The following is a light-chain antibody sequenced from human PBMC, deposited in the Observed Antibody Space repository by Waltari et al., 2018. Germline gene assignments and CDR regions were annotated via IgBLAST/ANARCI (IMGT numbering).Light chain of an antibody. CDR1: SSNIGGDP. J-gene: IGLJ3*02. Sequence: QSVLTQPPSASGTPGQRVTISCSGSSSNIGGDPVNWYQQLPGTAPKVLIYSNDRRPSGVAHRFSGSKYGTSASLTLSGLQSEDEADYYCAAWDDSLSGRVFGGGTKLTVL. CDR2: SND. CDR3: AAWDDSLSGRV. V-gene: IGLV1-44*01.